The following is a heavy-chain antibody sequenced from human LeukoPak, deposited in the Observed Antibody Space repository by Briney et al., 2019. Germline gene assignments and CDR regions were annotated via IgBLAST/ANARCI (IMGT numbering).Heavy chain of an antibody. CDR1: GGSFSGYC. J-gene: IGHJ3*02. CDR2: INHSGST. V-gene: IGHV4-34*01. CDR3: ARAPYYYDSSGYELGAFDI. D-gene: IGHD3-22*01. Sequence: SETLSLTCAVYGGSFSGYCWSWIRQPPGKGLEWIGEINHSGSTNYNPSLKSRVTISVDTSKNQFSLKLNSVTAADTAVYYCARAPYYYDSSGYELGAFDIWGQGTMVTVSS.